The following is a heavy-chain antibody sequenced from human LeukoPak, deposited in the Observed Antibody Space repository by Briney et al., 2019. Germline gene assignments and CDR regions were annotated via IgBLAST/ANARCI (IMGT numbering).Heavy chain of an antibody. V-gene: IGHV4-34*01. Sequence: GSLRLSCAASGFTFSSYAMSWIRQPPGKGLEWIGEINHSGSTNYNPSLKSRVTISVDTSKNRFSLKLSSVTAADTAVYYCARGPYHWFDPWGQGTLVTVSS. CDR2: INHSGST. J-gene: IGHJ5*02. CDR1: GFTFSSYA. CDR3: ARGPYHWFDP.